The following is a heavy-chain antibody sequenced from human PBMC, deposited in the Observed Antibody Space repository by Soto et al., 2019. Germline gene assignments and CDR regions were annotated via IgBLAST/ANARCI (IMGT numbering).Heavy chain of an antibody. Sequence: PGGSLRLSCAASGFTFSSYWMSWVRQAPGKGLEWVANIKQDGSEKYYADSVKGRFTISRDNAKNSLYLQMNSLRDEDTAVYYCARLLYDFWSGYYRRGPLDVWGQGTTVTVSS. CDR2: IKQDGSEK. V-gene: IGHV3-7*01. CDR3: ARLLYDFWSGYYRRGPLDV. D-gene: IGHD3-3*01. CDR1: GFTFSSYW. J-gene: IGHJ6*02.